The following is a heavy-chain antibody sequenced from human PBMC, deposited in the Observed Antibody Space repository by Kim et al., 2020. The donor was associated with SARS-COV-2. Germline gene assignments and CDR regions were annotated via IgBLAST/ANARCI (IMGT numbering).Heavy chain of an antibody. CDR1: GYNFTSNW. Sequence: GESLKISCKDSGYNFTSNWIGWVRQMPGKGLEWMGIVYPGDSDTRYSPSFQGQVTISADKSISTAYLQWSSLKASDTAMYYCARHDGSPSPDYWGQGTLVTVSS. CDR3: ARHDGSPSPDY. V-gene: IGHV5-51*01. CDR2: VYPGDSDT. D-gene: IGHD6-13*01. J-gene: IGHJ4*02.